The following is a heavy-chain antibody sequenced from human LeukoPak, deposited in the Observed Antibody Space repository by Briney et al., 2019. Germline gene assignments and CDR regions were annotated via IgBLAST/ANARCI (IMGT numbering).Heavy chain of an antibody. CDR2: INHRGST. CDR1: GGSFSVYY. V-gene: IGHV4-34*01. J-gene: IGHJ6*03. Sequence: PSETLSLTCAVYGGSFSVYYWTWIRQPPGKGLEWIGEINHRGSTNHNPSLKSRVTISVDTSKNQFSLKLSSVTAADTAVYYCARVKQLAAHYYYYMDVWGKGTTVTVSS. CDR3: ARVKQLAAHYYYYMDV. D-gene: IGHD2-15*01.